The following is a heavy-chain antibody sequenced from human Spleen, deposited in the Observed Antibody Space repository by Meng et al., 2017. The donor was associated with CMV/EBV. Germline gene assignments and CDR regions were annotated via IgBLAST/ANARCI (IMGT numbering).Heavy chain of an antibody. J-gene: IGHJ5*01. CDR1: GGSFSGYY. CDR2: INHSGST. V-gene: IGHV4-34*09. Sequence: LRLSCAVYGGSFSGYYWSWIRQPPGKGLEWIGEINHSGSTNYNPSLKSRATISIDTSKNQFSLRLNSVTVADTAVYYCAREARVGFCGGGSCYEGIDSWGQGTLVTVSS. CDR3: AREARVGFCGGGSCYEGIDS. D-gene: IGHD2-15*01.